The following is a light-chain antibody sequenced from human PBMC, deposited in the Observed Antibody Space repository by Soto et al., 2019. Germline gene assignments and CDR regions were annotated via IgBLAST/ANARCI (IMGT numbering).Light chain of an antibody. CDR2: EVS. J-gene: IGLJ1*01. V-gene: IGLV2-14*01. Sequence: QSVLTQPASVSGSPGQSITISCTGTSSDVGGYNYVSRYQQHPGKAPTLMIYEVSHRPSGVSNRFSGSKSGNTASLTISGLQAEDEADYYCSSYTSSSTYVFGTGTKVTVL. CDR3: SSYTSSSTYV. CDR1: SSDVGGYNY.